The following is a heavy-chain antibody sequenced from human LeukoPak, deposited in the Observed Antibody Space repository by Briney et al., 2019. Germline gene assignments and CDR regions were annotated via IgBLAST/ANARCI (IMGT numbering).Heavy chain of an antibody. D-gene: IGHD6-19*01. CDR3: ARGPAVAGYFDC. V-gene: IGHV4-34*01. Sequence: SETLSLTCAVYGGSFSGYYWSWIRQPPGKGLEWIGEINHSGSTNYNPSLKSRVTISVDTSKNQFSLKLSSVTAADTAVYYCARGPAVAGYFDCWGQGTLVTVSS. CDR1: GGSFSGYY. CDR2: INHSGST. J-gene: IGHJ4*02.